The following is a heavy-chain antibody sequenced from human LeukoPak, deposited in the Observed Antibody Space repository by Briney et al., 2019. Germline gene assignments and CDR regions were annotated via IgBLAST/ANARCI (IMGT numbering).Heavy chain of an antibody. Sequence: GGSLRLSCAASGFTFSSYGMHWVRQAPGKGLEWVAVISYDGSNKYYADSVKGRFTISRDSSKNTLYLQMNSLRAEDTAVYYCAKDLAVARNFYYGMDVWGKGTTVTVSS. V-gene: IGHV3-30*18. CDR3: AKDLAVARNFYYGMDV. CDR2: ISYDGSNK. CDR1: GFTFSSYG. D-gene: IGHD6-19*01. J-gene: IGHJ6*04.